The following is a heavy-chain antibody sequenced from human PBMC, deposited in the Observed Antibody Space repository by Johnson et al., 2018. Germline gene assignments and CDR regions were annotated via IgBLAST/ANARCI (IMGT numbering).Heavy chain of an antibody. J-gene: IGHJ1*01. CDR3: ARGFRDSSGKEYFQR. Sequence: QVQLVQSGAEVKTPGSSVKISCKASRDTFVDYAITWVRQAPGQGLEWMGGIIPLLVTTNYAQTFQGRIPITAEENTSTVSMELSRLRSEDAAVYYCARGFRDSSGKEYFQRWGQGTVITVSS. D-gene: IGHD3-22*01. V-gene: IGHV1-69*12. CDR1: RDTFVDYA. CDR2: IIPLLVTT.